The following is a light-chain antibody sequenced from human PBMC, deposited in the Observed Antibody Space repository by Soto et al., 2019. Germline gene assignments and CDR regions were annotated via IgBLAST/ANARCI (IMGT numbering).Light chain of an antibody. CDR2: DVS. Sequence: QSALTQPRSVSGSPGQSVTISCTETSSDVGGYNYVSWYQQDPGKAPKLMIYDVSKRPSGVPDRFSGSKSGNTASLTISGLQAEDEADYYCCSYAGSYVFGTGTKVTVL. CDR3: CSYAGSYV. V-gene: IGLV2-11*01. CDR1: SSDVGGYNY. J-gene: IGLJ1*01.